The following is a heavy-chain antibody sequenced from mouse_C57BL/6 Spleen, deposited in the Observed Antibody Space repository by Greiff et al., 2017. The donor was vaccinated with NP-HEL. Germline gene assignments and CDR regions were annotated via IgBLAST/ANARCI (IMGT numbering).Heavy chain of an antibody. CDR1: GFTFSDYG. D-gene: IGHD2-4*01. V-gene: IGHV5-17*01. CDR2: ISSGSGTI. J-gene: IGHJ4*01. CDR3: ASIYYDDDRVYAMDY. Sequence: EVKLVESGGGLVKPGGSLKLSCAASGFTFSDYGMHWVRQAPEKGLEWVAYISSGSGTIYYADTVKGRFTISRDNAKNTLFLQMTSLRSEDTAMDYCASIYYDDDRVYAMDYWGQGTSGTVSS.